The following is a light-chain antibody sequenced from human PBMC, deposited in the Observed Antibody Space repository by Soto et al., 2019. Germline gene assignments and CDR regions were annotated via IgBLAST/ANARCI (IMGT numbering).Light chain of an antibody. CDR1: QSVSSN. V-gene: IGKV3-15*01. J-gene: IGKJ4*01. Sequence: MSQSPATLTVSPGERATLSCRASQSVSSNLAWYQQKPGQAPRLLIYGASTRATGIPARFSGSGSGTEFTLTISSLQSXDFAVYYCQQYNNWPPLTFGGGTKVDIK. CDR2: GAS. CDR3: QQYNNWPPLT.